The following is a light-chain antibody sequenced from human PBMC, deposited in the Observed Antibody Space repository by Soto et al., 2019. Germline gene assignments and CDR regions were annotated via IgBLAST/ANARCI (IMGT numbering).Light chain of an antibody. CDR3: AAWDDSLNGWV. CDR1: SSNSGSNT. CDR2: SNN. Sequence: QAVVTQPPSASGTPGQRVTISRSGSSSNSGSNTVNWYQQLPGTAPKLLIYSNNQRPSGVPDRFSGSKSGTSASLAISGLQSEDEADYYCAAWDDSLNGWVFGGGTKLTVL. J-gene: IGLJ3*02. V-gene: IGLV1-44*01.